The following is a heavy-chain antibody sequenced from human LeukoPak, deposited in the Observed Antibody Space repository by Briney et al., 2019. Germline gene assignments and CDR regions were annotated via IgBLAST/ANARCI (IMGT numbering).Heavy chain of an antibody. J-gene: IGHJ5*02. V-gene: IGHV3-23*01. D-gene: IGHD1-26*01. Sequence: PAGSLRLSCVVAGFTFKTYSMTWVRQAPGGGLEWVSVISDSGAGTYYADSVKGRFTISRDNSKNMLFLQMSSLTAEDTATYYCVCRGWPHPWGQGALVTVSS. CDR3: VCRGWPHP. CDR1: GFTFKTYS. CDR2: ISDSGAGT.